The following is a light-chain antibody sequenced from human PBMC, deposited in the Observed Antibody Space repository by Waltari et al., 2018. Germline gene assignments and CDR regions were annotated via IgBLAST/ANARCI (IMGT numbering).Light chain of an antibody. CDR3: QQYNDWPPRDT. CDR2: GAS. CDR1: QIVTTN. J-gene: IGKJ2*01. Sequence: EIVMTQSPATLSVSPGERATLSCRASQIVTTNLAWYQQKPGQAPRLLIYGASTRATGIPARVSGSGSGTDFTLTINSLQSEDFAVYFCQQYNDWPPRDTFGQGTKLQIK. V-gene: IGKV3-15*01.